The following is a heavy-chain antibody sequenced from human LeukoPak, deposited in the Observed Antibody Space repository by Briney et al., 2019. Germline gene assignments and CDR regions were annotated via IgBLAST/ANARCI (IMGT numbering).Heavy chain of an antibody. J-gene: IGHJ6*02. CDR3: ARSATNRDISASGSDYYYYGMDV. Sequence: ASVKVSCKASGYTFTSYGITGVRQAPGQGLEWMEWISAYNDNTNYAQKLQGRDTMTTDTSTSTAYMELRSLRSDDTAVYYCARSATNRDISASGSDYYYYGMDVWGQGTTVTVSS. CDR1: GYTFTSYG. D-gene: IGHD3-10*01. V-gene: IGHV1-18*01. CDR2: ISAYNDNT.